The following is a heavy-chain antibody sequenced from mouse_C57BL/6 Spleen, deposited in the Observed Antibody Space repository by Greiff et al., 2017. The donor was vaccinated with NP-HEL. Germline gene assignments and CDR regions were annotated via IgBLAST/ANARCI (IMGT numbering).Heavy chain of an antibody. CDR2: IDPENGDT. CDR1: GFNIKDDY. V-gene: IGHV14-4*01. CDR3: TTGQATGY. Sequence: EVKLLESGAELVRPGASVKLSCTASGFNIKDDYMHWVKQRPEQGLEWIGWIDPENGDTEYASKFQGKATITADTSSNTAYLQLSSLTSEDTAVYYCTTGQATGYWGQGTTLTVSS. J-gene: IGHJ2*01. D-gene: IGHD3-2*02.